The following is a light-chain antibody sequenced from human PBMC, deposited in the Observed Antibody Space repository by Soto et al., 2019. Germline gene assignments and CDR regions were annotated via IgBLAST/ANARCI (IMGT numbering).Light chain of an antibody. V-gene: IGLV2-11*01. Sequence: QSVLTQPRSVSGSPGQSVTISCTVTSSDVGGYNYVSWYQQHPGRAPKVMIYDVSKRPSGVPDRFSGSKSGNTASLTISGLQAEDEADYYCCSYAGSYTYVFGTGTKV. CDR3: CSYAGSYTYV. J-gene: IGLJ1*01. CDR2: DVS. CDR1: SSDVGGYNY.